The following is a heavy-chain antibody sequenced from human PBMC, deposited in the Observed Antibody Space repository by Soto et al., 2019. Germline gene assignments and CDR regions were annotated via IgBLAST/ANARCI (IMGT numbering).Heavy chain of an antibody. V-gene: IGHV3-30-3*01. CDR1: GFTFSSYW. Sequence: VQLVESGGGLVQPGGSLRLSCAASGFTFSSYWMSWVRQAPGKGLEWVAVISYDGSNKYYADSVKGRFTISRDNSKNTLYLQMNSLRAEDTAVYYCARDASITMIVVVMDYWGQGTLVTVSS. CDR3: ARDASITMIVVVMDY. D-gene: IGHD3-22*01. J-gene: IGHJ4*02. CDR2: ISYDGSNK.